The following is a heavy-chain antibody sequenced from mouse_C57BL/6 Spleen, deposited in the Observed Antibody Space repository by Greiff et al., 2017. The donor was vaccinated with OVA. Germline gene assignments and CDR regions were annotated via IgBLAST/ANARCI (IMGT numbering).Heavy chain of an antibody. CDR2: IDPETGGT. Sequence: QVQLKESGAELVRPGASVTLSCKASGYTFTDYEMHWVKQTPVHGLEWIGAIDPETGGTAYNQKFKGKAILTADKSSSTAYMELRSLTSEDSAVYYCTRRPGTDYWGQGTTLTVSS. V-gene: IGHV1-15*01. CDR1: GYTFTDYE. D-gene: IGHD4-1*01. J-gene: IGHJ2*01. CDR3: TRRPGTDY.